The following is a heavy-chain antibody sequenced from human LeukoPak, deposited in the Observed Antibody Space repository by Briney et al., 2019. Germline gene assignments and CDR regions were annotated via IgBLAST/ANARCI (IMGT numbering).Heavy chain of an antibody. CDR1: GFTFSSYA. D-gene: IGHD5-24*01. CDR3: ARSRRDGYTPGGFDI. J-gene: IGHJ3*02. CDR2: ISSNGGST. V-gene: IGHV3-64*01. Sequence: GGSLRLSCAASGFTFSSYAMHWVRQAPGKGLEYVSAISSNGGSTYYANSVKGRFTISRDNSKNTLYLQMGSLRAEDMAVYYCARSRRDGYTPGGFDIWGQRTMVTGSS.